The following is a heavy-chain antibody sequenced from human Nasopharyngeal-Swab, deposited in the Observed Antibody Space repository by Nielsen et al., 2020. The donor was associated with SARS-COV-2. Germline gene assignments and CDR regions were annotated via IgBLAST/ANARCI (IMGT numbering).Heavy chain of an antibody. CDR1: GFTFSSYE. CDR2: ISSSSSYI. J-gene: IGHJ6*02. V-gene: IGHV3-21*01. D-gene: IGHD2-2*01. Sequence: GESLKISCAASGFTFSSYEMNWVRQAPGKGLEWVSSISSSSSYIYYADSVRGRFTISRDNAKNSLYLQMNSLRAEDTAVYYCARDPSLGTSCYECDYYGMDVWGQGTTVTVSS. CDR3: ARDPSLGTSCYECDYYGMDV.